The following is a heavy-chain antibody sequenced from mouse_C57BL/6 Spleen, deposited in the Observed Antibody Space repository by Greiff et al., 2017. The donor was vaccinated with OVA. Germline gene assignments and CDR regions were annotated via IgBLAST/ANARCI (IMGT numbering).Heavy chain of an antibody. CDR1: GYTFTDYY. CDR2: INPYNGGT. V-gene: IGHV1-26*01. D-gene: IGHD2-1*01. J-gene: IGHJ4*01. CDR3: ARRDLLVDY. Sequence: EVQLQQSGPELVKPGASVKISCKASGYTFTDYYMNWVKQSHGKSLEWIGDINPYNGGTSYNQKFKGKATLTVDKSSSTAYMELRSLTSEDSAVYCCARRDLLVDYWGQGTSVTVSS.